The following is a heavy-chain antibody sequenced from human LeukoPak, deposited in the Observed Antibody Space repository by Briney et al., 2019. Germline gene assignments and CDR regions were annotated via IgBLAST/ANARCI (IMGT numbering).Heavy chain of an antibody. J-gene: IGHJ4*02. D-gene: IGHD6-19*01. Sequence: SETLSLTCTVSGGSTSSSNYYWGWIRQPPGKGLEWIGNIYYSGSTHYKPSLKTRVTISVDTSKNQFSLKLTSVTAADTAVYYCARHASVDGNWPRPLDYWGQGSLVAVSS. CDR3: ARHASVDGNWPRPLDY. V-gene: IGHV4-39*01. CDR2: IYYSGST. CDR1: GGSTSSSNYY.